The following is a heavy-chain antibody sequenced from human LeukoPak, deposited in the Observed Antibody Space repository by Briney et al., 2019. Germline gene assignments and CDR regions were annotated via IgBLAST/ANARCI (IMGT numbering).Heavy chain of an antibody. V-gene: IGHV1-58*01. Sequence: SVKVSCKTSGFTFSTSAVQWVRQARGQSLEWIGWIIVGSGATNYAQSLQGRFTITRDMSTNTAYMELSSLGSEDSAVYYCAAELYGVYTDCCTFHLWGQGTLVTVSS. D-gene: IGHD4-17*01. J-gene: IGHJ3*01. CDR1: GFTFSTSA. CDR3: AAELYGVYTDCCTFHL. CDR2: IIVGSGAT.